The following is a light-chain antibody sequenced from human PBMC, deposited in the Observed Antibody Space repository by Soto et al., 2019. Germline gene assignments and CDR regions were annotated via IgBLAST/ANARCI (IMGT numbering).Light chain of an antibody. Sequence: DIQLTQSPSFLSASVGDRVTITCRARQGISTYLAWYLQRPGKAPKLLIYGASTLQSGVPSRFSGSGYGTEFTLTISSLKHEDFGTYYCQQLNSDWYAFGQGTKLEIK. CDR1: QGISTY. V-gene: IGKV1-9*01. J-gene: IGKJ2*01. CDR3: QQLNSDWYA. CDR2: GAS.